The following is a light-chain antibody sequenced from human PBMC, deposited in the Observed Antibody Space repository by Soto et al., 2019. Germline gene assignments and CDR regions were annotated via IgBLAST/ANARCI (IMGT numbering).Light chain of an antibody. J-gene: IGKJ4*01. CDR2: DAS. CDR1: QSVSSY. CDR3: QQRSTWPPDLT. V-gene: IGKV3-11*01. Sequence: EIVLTQSPATLSLSPGERATLFCRASQSVSSYLAWYQQKPGQAPRLLIFDASNRATGLPARFSGSGSGTDFTLTISSRAPEDFAVYYCQQRSTWPPDLTFGGGTKVEIK.